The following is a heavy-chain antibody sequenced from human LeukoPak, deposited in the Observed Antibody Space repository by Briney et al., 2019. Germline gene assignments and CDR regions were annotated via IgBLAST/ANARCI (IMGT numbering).Heavy chain of an antibody. J-gene: IGHJ4*02. CDR1: GFTFSSYW. CDR3: ARDKKEGATLFDY. Sequence: GGSLRLSCAASGFTFSSYWMSWVRQAPGKEPQWVANIKQDGSEKYYVDSVKGRFTVSRDNAKNSLYLQMNSLGAEDTAVYYCARDKKEGATLFDYWGQGTLVTVSS. D-gene: IGHD1-26*01. CDR2: IKQDGSEK. V-gene: IGHV3-7*03.